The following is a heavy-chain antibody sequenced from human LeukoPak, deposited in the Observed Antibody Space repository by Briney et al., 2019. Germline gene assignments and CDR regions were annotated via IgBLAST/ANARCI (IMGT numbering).Heavy chain of an antibody. D-gene: IGHD4-23*01. CDR3: AKPGCPHPVAGNPLDY. J-gene: IGHJ4*02. CDR1: GYNFINYA. Sequence: ASVKVSCKASGYNFINYALHWVRLAPGQRLEWMGWINAASGDTEYAQYVQGRVTITRDNSASTAYMELSRLRSEDTAVYYCAKPGCPHPVAGNPLDYWGQGTLVTVSS. CDR2: INAASGDT. V-gene: IGHV1-3*01.